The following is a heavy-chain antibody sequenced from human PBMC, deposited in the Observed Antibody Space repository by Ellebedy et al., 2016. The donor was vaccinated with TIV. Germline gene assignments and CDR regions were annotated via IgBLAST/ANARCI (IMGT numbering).Heavy chain of an antibody. CDR2: IYYSGST. V-gene: IGHV4-30-4*01. CDR1: GGSISSSSYY. J-gene: IGHJ5*02. Sequence: SETLSLTCTVSGGSISSSSYYWSWIRQPPGKGLEWIGNIYYSGSTYYNPSLKSRVSISVDTSKNQFSLKLSFVTAADTAVYYCASGGGCNNSTCYEDWFDPWGQGTLVTVSS. CDR3: ASGGGCNNSTCYEDWFDP. D-gene: IGHD2-2*01.